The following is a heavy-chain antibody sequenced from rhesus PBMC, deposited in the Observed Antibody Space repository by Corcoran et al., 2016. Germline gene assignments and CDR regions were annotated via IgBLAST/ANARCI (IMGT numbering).Heavy chain of an antibody. J-gene: IGHJ4*01. Sequence: QVTLKESGPALVKPTQTLTLTCTFSGFSLSTSGMGVGWIRQPSRKTLEWLAHIYWNDDKYYSTSLKRRLTISTDTSKNQVVLTMTNMDPVDTATYYCARTGNWRYYFDYWGQGVLVTVSS. CDR1: GFSLSTSGMG. V-gene: IGHV2-1*01. CDR2: IYWNDDK. D-gene: IGHD1-26*01. CDR3: ARTGNWRYYFDY.